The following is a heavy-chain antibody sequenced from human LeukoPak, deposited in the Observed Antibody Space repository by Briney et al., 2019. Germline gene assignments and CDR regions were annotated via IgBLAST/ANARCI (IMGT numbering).Heavy chain of an antibody. CDR1: GYTFPSYF. Sequence: ASVKVSCKASGYTFPSYFMHWVRQAPGQGLEWMGWINAGNGNTKYSQKFQGRVTITRDTSASTAYMELSSLRSEDTAVYYCARVGGDGLFDYWGQGTLVTVSS. CDR2: INAGNGNT. CDR3: ARVGGDGLFDY. D-gene: IGHD2-21*02. J-gene: IGHJ4*02. V-gene: IGHV1-3*01.